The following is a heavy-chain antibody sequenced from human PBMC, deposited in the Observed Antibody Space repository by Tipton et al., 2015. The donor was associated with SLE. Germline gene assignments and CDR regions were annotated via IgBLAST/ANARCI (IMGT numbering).Heavy chain of an antibody. J-gene: IGHJ4*02. D-gene: IGHD3-9*01. V-gene: IGHV4-31*03. Sequence: TLSLTCTVSGGSISSGGYYWSWIRQSPGKGLEWLGYISYSGSTNYNSSLKSRLTISVDTSKNQFSLKLSSVTAADTAVYYCARDQRYFDSPVKYWGQGTLVTVSS. CDR3: ARDQRYFDSPVKY. CDR2: ISYSGST. CDR1: GGSISSGGYY.